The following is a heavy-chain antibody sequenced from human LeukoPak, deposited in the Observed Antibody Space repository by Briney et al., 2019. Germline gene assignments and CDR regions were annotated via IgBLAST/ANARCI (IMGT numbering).Heavy chain of an antibody. CDR3: ARDGMATVVTPNY. V-gene: IGHV4-38-2*02. J-gene: IGHJ4*02. CDR1: GYSISRGYY. CDR2: IYHSGST. Sequence: SQTLSLICTVSGYSISRGYYWGWIRQPPGKGLEWIGSIYHSGSTYYNSSLKRRVTISVDTSKNQFYLTLSSVIAADTAVYYCARDGMATVVTPNYWGQGTLVTVSS. D-gene: IGHD4-23*01.